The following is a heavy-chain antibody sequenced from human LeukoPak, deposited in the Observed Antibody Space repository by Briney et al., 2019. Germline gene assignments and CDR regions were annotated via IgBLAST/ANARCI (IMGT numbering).Heavy chain of an antibody. J-gene: IGHJ4*02. D-gene: IGHD3-16*01. CDR3: ARHSCYDS. CDR1: GFTFSTYS. Sequence: ESLKLSCTGSGFTFSTYSFAWVRQMPGKGLEWMGVIYAGDSSTRYSPSFQGQVTISVDKSISTAYLQWSSLKASDSAIYYCARHSCYDSWGQGTLVTVSS. CDR2: IYAGDSST. V-gene: IGHV5-51*01.